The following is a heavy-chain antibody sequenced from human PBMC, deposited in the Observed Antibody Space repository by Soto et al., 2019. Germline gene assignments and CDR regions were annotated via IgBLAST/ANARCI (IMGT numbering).Heavy chain of an antibody. V-gene: IGHV3-74*01. D-gene: IGHD1-20*01. CDR2: INSDGSSV. J-gene: IGHJ4*02. Sequence: GGSLRLSCADSGFTFSSYWMHWVRQAPGKGLVWVSRINSDGSSVRYADSVKGRFTISRDNAKNTLYLQMNSLRAEDTAVYYCGSGKRLWYNNFDSWGQGTLVTVS. CDR1: GFTFSSYW. CDR3: GSGKRLWYNNFDS.